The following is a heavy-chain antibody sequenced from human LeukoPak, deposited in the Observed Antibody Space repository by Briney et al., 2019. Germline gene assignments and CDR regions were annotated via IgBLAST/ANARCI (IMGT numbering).Heavy chain of an antibody. D-gene: IGHD3-22*01. CDR3: AELGITMIRGV. J-gene: IGHJ6*04. CDR1: EFTFSSYT. CDR2: ISSSSSYI. Sequence: GVLRLSCAASEFTFSSYTMNWVRQAPGKGLEWVSSISSSSSYIHYVDSVKGRFTISRDNAKNSLYLQMNSLRAEDTAVYYCAELGITMIRGVWGKGTTVTISS. V-gene: IGHV3-21*01.